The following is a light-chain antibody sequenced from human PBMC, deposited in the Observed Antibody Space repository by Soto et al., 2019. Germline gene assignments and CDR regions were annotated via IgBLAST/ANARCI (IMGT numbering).Light chain of an antibody. V-gene: IGKV3-15*01. CDR2: ATS. Sequence: EIVLTQSPATLSVSPGERATLSCRASQSVGNNVAWYQQKPGQAPRLLIFATSTRATGVPARFSGSGSGTEFTLTISRLQSEDVAVYYCQQYGDWPLTFGGGAKVEI. J-gene: IGKJ4*01. CDR3: QQYGDWPLT. CDR1: QSVGNN.